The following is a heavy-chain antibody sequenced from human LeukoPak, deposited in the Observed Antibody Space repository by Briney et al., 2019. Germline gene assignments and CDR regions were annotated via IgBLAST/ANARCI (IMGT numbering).Heavy chain of an antibody. CDR3: ARRSTHATTGSDY. CDR1: GGSISSSSHY. Sequence: PSETLSLTCTVSGGSISSSSHYWGWIRQPPEKGLEWIATIYLSGTTHYNPSLASRVTISLDTSKNQFSLKLGSVTAADTAVYYCARRSTHATTGSDYWGQGTLVTVSS. V-gene: IGHV4-39*01. CDR2: IYLSGTT. D-gene: IGHD1-1*01. J-gene: IGHJ4*02.